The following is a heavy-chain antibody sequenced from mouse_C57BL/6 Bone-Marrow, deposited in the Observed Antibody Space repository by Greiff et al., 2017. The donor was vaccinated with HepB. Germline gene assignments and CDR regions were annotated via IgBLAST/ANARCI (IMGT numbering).Heavy chain of an antibody. D-gene: IGHD1-1*01. CDR2: IDPSDSYT. CDR3: ARCGYYGGRVDY. J-gene: IGHJ2*01. CDR1: GYTFTSYW. Sequence: QVQLKQPGAELVKPGASVKLSCKASGYTFTSYWMQWVKQRPGQGLEWIGEIDPSDSYTNYNQKFKGKATLTVDTSSSTAYMQLSSLTSEDSAVYYCARCGYYGGRVDYWGQGTTLTVSS. V-gene: IGHV1-50*01.